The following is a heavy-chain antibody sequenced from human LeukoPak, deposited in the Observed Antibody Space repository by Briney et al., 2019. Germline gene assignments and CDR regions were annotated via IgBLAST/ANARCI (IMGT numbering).Heavy chain of an antibody. J-gene: IGHJ4*02. CDR2: MNPNSGNT. Sequence: GASVKVSCKASGYTFTSYDINWVRQATGQGREWVGWMNPNSGNTGYAHKFQDRVTITRNTSINTAYMELSSLRSEATAVYYCARLTEYYDFWSSYYTEHFDYWGQGTLVTVSS. CDR3: ARLTEYYDFWSSYYTEHFDY. CDR1: GYTFTSYD. V-gene: IGHV1-8*03. D-gene: IGHD3-3*01.